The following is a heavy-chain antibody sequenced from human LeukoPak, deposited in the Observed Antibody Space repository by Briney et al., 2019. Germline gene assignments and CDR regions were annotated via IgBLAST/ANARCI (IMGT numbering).Heavy chain of an antibody. CDR3: ARALSAEVAAALEY. CDR1: GFTFSSYA. Sequence: PGRSLRLSCAASGFTFSSYAMHWVRQAPGNGLEWVAVISYDGSNKYYADSVKGRFTISRDNSKNTLYLQMNSLRAEDTAVYYCARALSAEVAAALEYWGQGTLVTVSS. V-gene: IGHV3-30-3*01. D-gene: IGHD6-13*01. J-gene: IGHJ4*02. CDR2: ISYDGSNK.